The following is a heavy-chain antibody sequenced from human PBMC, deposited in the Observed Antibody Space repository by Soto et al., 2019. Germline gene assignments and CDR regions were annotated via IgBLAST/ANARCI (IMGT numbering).Heavy chain of an antibody. Sequence: EVQLLQSGGGLVQPGGSLRLACAASGFTFRSCAMGWVRQPPGKGLEWVAAINGGGGSTYYSDSVKGRFTISRNNSKKMLYLQINSQRAENTAVYYCANGYFASSRRNWFDPWGQGTLGTASS. CDR2: INGGGGST. CDR3: ANGYFASSRRNWFDP. D-gene: IGHD3-22*01. J-gene: IGHJ5*02. V-gene: IGHV3-23*01. CDR1: GFTFRSCA.